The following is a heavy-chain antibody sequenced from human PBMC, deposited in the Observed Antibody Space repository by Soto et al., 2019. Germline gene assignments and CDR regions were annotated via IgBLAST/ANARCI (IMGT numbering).Heavy chain of an antibody. J-gene: IGHJ6*02. CDR2: ISGSGGST. V-gene: IGHV3-23*01. CDR3: AKEGALGYCSSTSCYHHYYYGMDV. CDR1: GFTFSSYA. Sequence: GGSLRLSCAASGFTFSSYAMSWVRQAPGKGLEWVSAISGSGGSTYYADSVKGRFTISRDNSKNTLYLQMNSLRAEDTAVYYCAKEGALGYCSSTSCYHHYYYGMDVWGQGTTVTVSS. D-gene: IGHD2-2*01.